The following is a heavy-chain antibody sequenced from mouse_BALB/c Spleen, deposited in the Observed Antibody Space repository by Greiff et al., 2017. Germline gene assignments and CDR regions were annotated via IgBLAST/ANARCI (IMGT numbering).Heavy chain of an antibody. J-gene: IGHJ3*01. CDR3: TSITTASPWFAY. Sequence: VQLQQSGAELVRSGASVKLSCTASGFNIKDYYMHWVKQRPEQGLEWIGWIDPENGDTEYAPKFQGKATMTADTSSNTAYLQLSSLTSEDTAVYYCTSITTASPWFAYWGQGTLVTVSA. D-gene: IGHD1-2*01. CDR1: GFNIKDYY. CDR2: IDPENGDT. V-gene: IGHV14-4*02.